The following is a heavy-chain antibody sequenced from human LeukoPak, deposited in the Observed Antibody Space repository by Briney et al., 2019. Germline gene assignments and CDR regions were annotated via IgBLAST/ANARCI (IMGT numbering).Heavy chain of an antibody. Sequence: GASVKVSCKASGYTFTSYGISWVRQAPGQGLEWMGWISAYNGNTNYAQKLQGRVTMTTDTSTSIAYMELRSLRSDDTAVYYCAVDIRRNTFGYWGQGTLVTVSS. CDR3: AVDIRRNTFGY. CDR2: ISAYNGNT. CDR1: GYTFTSYG. V-gene: IGHV1-18*01. J-gene: IGHJ4*02. D-gene: IGHD2-2*03.